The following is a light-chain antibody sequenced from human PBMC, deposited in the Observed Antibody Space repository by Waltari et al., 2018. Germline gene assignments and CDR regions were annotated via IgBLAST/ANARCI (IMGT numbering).Light chain of an antibody. CDR3: QQYNSYSLLT. CDR1: KSISNW. J-gene: IGKJ4*01. Sequence: DIHMTQSPSTLSASVADRVTITCRASKSISNWLAWYQQKPGNAPKLLIYKASTLESWVPSRFSGRGSGTEFTLTISSLQPDDFATYYCQQYNSYSLLTFGGGTKVEIK. V-gene: IGKV1-5*03. CDR2: KAS.